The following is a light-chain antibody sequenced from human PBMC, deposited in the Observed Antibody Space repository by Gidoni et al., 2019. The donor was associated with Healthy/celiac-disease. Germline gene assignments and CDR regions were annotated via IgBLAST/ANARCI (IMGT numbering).Light chain of an antibody. Sequence: DIQMTQSPSSLSASVGDRVTITCRASQSISSYLNWYQQKPGKAPKLLIYAASSLQSGVQSRFSGSGSWTDCTLTISSLQPEDFATYYCQQSYSTPYTFGQGTKLEIK. CDR1: QSISSY. J-gene: IGKJ2*01. CDR2: AAS. CDR3: QQSYSTPYT. V-gene: IGKV1-39*01.